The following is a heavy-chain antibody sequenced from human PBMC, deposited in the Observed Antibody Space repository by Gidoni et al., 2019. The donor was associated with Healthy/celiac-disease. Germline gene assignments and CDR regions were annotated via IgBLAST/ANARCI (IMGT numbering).Heavy chain of an antibody. D-gene: IGHD1-26*01. CDR2: IRGSGGST. Sequence: EVQLLESGGGLVQPGGSLRLSCAASGFTFNNYAMSWVRQAQVKGLEWVSAIRGSGGSTYYADSVKGRFTISRDNSKNTLYLQMNSLRAEDTAVYYCAKDIAWELRSADYWGQGTLVTVSS. CDR3: AKDIAWELRSADY. CDR1: GFTFNNYA. J-gene: IGHJ4*02. V-gene: IGHV3-23*01.